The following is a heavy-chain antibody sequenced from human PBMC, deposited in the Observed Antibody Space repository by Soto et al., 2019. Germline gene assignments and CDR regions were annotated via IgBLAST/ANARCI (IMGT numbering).Heavy chain of an antibody. D-gene: IGHD1-1*01. J-gene: IGHJ4*02. CDR3: SRKAWTRVDY. CDR2: VVHSGSD. CDR1: GGSLSTPGC. Sequence: QLQLQESGPGLVKPSGTLSLTCGVSGGSLSTPGCWWWVSLPPGKGLEWIGEVVHSGSDNYNPSLQSRVTLSRDKSTNQCSLRLSSAAAEDSAVYFCSRKAWTRVDYWGQGAVVTVSS. V-gene: IGHV4-4*02.